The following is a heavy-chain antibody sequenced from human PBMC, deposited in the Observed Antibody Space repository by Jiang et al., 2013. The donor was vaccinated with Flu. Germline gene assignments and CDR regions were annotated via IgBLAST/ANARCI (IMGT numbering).Heavy chain of an antibody. D-gene: IGHD3-22*01. CDR2: IKSKTDGGTT. J-gene: IGHJ4*02. CDR3: TTGPYYDSSGLDY. CDR1: GFTFGDYA. Sequence: GFTFGDYAMSWVRQAPGKGLEWVGRIKSKTDGGTTDYAAPVKGRFTISRDDSKNTLYLQMNSLKTEDTAVYYCTTGPYYDSSGLDYWGQGTLVTVSS. V-gene: IGHV3-15*01.